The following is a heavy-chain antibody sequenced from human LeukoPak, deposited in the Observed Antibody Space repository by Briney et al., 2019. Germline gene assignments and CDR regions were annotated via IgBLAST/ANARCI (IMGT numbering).Heavy chain of an antibody. D-gene: IGHD2-15*01. CDR3: PRDVYHSGGYLYNHHYGMDV. V-gene: IGHV1-2*02. CDR1: GYTFTGYY. CDR2: INPYSGAT. J-gene: IGHJ6*02. Sequence: ASVKVSCKASGYTFTGYYLHWVRQAPGQGVELMGCINPYSGATNYAQIFQGRLPLTRDTSISTVYMELSGLRSDDTAVYYCPRDVYHSGGYLYNHHYGMDVWRQGTTVTVSS.